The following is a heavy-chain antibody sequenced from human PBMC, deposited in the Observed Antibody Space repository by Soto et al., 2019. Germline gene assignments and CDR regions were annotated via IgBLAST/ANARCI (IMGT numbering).Heavy chain of an antibody. D-gene: IGHD2-21*01. V-gene: IGHV4-34*01. CDR3: SRVERGNATTVGGDFDL. Sequence: QVQLQQCGAGLLKPSENLSLPCAVYGGLVTSVSYYWSWLRQAPGKGLEWIGEMNHSSGTQFNPSLKGLVTISVDTSKNQFALKMSSVTAGDPDLDYCSRVERGNATTVGGDFDLWGPSPVGTVSS. CDR1: GGLVTSVSYY. J-gene: IGHJ3*01. CDR2: MNHSSGT.